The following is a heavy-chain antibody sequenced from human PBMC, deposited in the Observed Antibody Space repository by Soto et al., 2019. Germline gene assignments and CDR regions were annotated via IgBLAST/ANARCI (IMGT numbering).Heavy chain of an antibody. CDR2: IYSGHTT. Sequence: EVQLVESGGGLIQPGGSLRLACVASGFIVSSNQMSWCRQAPGKGMEWVSVIYSGHTTYYADSVEGRFTISRDDSKNTLYLQMNSLRVEETAVYYCVRGPSDHKLRLVEWPYGDYWGQGALVTVSS. V-gene: IGHV3-53*01. CDR3: VRGPSDHKLRLVEWPYGDY. D-gene: IGHD3-3*01. CDR1: GFIVSSNQ. J-gene: IGHJ4*02.